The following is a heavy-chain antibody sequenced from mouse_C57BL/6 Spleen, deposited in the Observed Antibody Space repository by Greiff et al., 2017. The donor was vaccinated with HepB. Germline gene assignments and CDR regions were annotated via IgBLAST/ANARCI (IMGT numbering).Heavy chain of an antibody. CDR3: ASANWNLYAMDY. CDR1: GYTFTSYW. J-gene: IGHJ4*01. D-gene: IGHD4-1*02. CDR2: IHPNSGST. V-gene: IGHV1-64*01. Sequence: VQLQQSGAELVKPGASVKLSCKASGYTFTSYWMHWVKQRPGQGLEWIGMIHPNSGSTNYNEKFKSKATLTVDKSSSTAYMQLSSLTSEDSAVYYCASANWNLYAMDYWGQGTSVTVSS.